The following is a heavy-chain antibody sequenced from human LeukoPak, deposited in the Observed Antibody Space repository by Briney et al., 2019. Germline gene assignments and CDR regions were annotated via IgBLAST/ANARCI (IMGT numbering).Heavy chain of an antibody. CDR1: GYTFTSYY. CDR2: INASGGST. J-gene: IGHJ5*02. V-gene: IGHV1-46*01. Sequence: ASVKVSCKASGYTFTSYYMHWVRQAPGQGLEWMGIINASGGSTSYAQKFQSRVTMTRDTSTSTVYMELSSLRSEDTAVYYCARDLASKGNYFGSGSFQFDPWGQGTLVTVSS. CDR3: ARDLASKGNYFGSGSFQFDP. D-gene: IGHD3-10*01.